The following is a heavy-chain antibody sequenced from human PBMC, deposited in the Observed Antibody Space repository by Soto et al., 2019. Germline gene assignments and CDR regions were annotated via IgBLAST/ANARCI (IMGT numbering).Heavy chain of an antibody. Sequence: GGSLRLSCAASGFTFSSYGMSWVRQAPGKGLEWISYISESGTSMYYADAVKGRFAISRDNAQNSLYLQMNSLRIEDTAVYYCARDQEVHDSRGHKIRAMDVWGQGTTVTVSS. J-gene: IGHJ6*02. CDR2: ISESGTSM. CDR3: ARDQEVHDSRGHKIRAMDV. CDR1: GFTFSSYG. D-gene: IGHD6-19*01. V-gene: IGHV3-48*04.